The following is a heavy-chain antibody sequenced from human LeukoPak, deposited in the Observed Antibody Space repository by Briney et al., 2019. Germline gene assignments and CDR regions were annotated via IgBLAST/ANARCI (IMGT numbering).Heavy chain of an antibody. J-gene: IGHJ4*02. CDR3: ARDYYDSSGYSPWVY. D-gene: IGHD3-22*01. Sequence: ASVKVSCKASGYTFTSYYMHWVRQAPGQGLEWMGIINPSGGSTSYAQKFQGRVTMTRDMSTSTVYMELSSLRSEDTSVYYCARDYYDSSGYSPWVYWGQGTLVTVSS. CDR2: INPSGGST. V-gene: IGHV1-46*01. CDR1: GYTFTSYY.